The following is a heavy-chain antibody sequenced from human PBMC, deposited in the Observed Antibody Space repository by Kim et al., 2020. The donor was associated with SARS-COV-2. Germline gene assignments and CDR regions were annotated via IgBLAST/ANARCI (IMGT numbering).Heavy chain of an antibody. D-gene: IGHD3-3*01. J-gene: IGHJ5*02. V-gene: IGHV5-10-1*01. CDR2: T. Sequence: TNYSPSFQGQVTISADKSISTAYLQWSSLKASDTAMYYCAREWPHNWFDPWGQGTLVTVSS. CDR3: AREWPHNWFDP.